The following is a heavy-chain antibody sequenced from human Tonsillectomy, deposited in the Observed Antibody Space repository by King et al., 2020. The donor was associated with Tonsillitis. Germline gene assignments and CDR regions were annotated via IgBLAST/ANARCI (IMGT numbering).Heavy chain of an antibody. D-gene: IGHD6-13*01. Sequence: VQLVQSGAEVKKPGSSVKVSCKASGGTFSSYAISWVRQAPGQGLEWMGGIIPIFGTANYAQKFQGRVTITADESTSTAYMELSSLRSEDTAVYYCAGFRGGGRGGSWTVYYFDYWGQGTLVTVSS. CDR3: AGFRGGGRGGSWTVYYFDY. J-gene: IGHJ4*02. CDR2: IIPIFGTA. CDR1: GGTFSSYA. V-gene: IGHV1-69*01.